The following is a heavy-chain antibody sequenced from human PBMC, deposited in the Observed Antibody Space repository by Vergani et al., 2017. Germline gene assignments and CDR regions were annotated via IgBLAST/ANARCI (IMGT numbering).Heavy chain of an antibody. CDR3: ARDIGGYCSSTSCYPTDY. J-gene: IGHJ4*02. V-gene: IGHV1-2*02. Sequence: QVQLVQSGAEVKKPGASVKVSCKASGYTFTDYYMHWVRQAPGQGLEWMGWVNPSSGGKNYAQKFQGRVTMTRDTSISTDDMELSSLKSDDTAGYYCARDIGGYCSSTSCYPTDYWGQGTLVTVSS. CDR1: GYTFTDYY. D-gene: IGHD2-2*01. CDR2: VNPSSGGK.